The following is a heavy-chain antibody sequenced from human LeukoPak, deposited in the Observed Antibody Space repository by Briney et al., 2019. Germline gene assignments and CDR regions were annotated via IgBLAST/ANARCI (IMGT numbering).Heavy chain of an antibody. D-gene: IGHD5-18*01. J-gene: IGHJ6*03. CDR2: IFYSGST. Sequence: PSETLSLTCTVSGGSISRNGYYWGWIRQSPGKGLEWIGSIFYSGSTYYGSSLKSRVTISVDPSKNQFSLKLNSVTAADSAVYYCVRVGRPGNSYGLNYYYHYMDVWGKGTTVTVSS. CDR1: GGSISRNGYY. CDR3: VRVGRPGNSYGLNYYYHYMDV. V-gene: IGHV4-39*07.